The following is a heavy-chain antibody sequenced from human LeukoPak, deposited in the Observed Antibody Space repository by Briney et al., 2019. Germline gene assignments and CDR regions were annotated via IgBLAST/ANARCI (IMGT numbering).Heavy chain of an antibody. J-gene: IGHJ4*02. CDR3: AKDLRGRILRYFDY. D-gene: IGHD3-16*01. CDR1: GFTVGHYP. CDR2: SGSDDST. V-gene: IGHV3-23*01. Sequence: GESLKISCAASGFTVGHYPMSFVRQAPGKGLEWVSTSGSDDSTYYADSVKGRFTISRDNSKNTLYLQMNNLRAEDTAVYYCAKDLRGRILRYFDYWGRGTLVTVSS.